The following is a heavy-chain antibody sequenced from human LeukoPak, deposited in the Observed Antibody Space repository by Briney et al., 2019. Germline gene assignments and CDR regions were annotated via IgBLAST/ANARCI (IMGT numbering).Heavy chain of an antibody. CDR1: GGTFSGYA. Sequence: RGPSVKLSCKASGGTFSGYAISGVAQAPGQGREGRGGIIPMFGLANYAQTSQGRVTFTTDDSTSTAYMELSSLRSEDTAVYYCASREGIFAMTTVKYYYYMDVWGKGTTVTVSS. V-gene: IGHV1-69*05. D-gene: IGHD4-11*01. J-gene: IGHJ6*03. CDR2: IIPMFGLA. CDR3: ASREGIFAMTTVKYYYYMDV.